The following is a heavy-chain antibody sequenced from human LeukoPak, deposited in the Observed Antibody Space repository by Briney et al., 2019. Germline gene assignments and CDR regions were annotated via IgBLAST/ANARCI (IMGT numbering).Heavy chain of an antibody. D-gene: IGHD2-21*01. Sequence: GGSLRLSCAASGFTFSNAYMNWVRQAPGKGLEWVGRIKPKTDGETTEYAAPVKGRFSISRDDSKNMLYPQMDSLKTEDTAVYYCITPLPYSAQGGQGTLVTVSS. CDR1: GFTFSNAY. CDR2: IKPKTDGETT. J-gene: IGHJ4*02. CDR3: ITPLPYSAQ. V-gene: IGHV3-15*07.